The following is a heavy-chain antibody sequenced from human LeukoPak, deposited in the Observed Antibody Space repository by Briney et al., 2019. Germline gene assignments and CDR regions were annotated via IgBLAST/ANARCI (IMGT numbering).Heavy chain of an antibody. D-gene: IGHD6-19*01. CDR3: PRDPTGYSSGWYSGREVNWFDP. CDR2: ISSSSSYI. J-gene: IGHJ5*02. Sequence: PGVSLRLSCAASGFTFSSYSTNWVRQAPGKGLEWVSSISSSSSYIYYADSVKGRFTISRDNAKNSLYLQMNSLRAEDTAVYYCPRDPTGYSSGWYSGREVNWFDPWGQGTLVTVSS. V-gene: IGHV3-21*01. CDR1: GFTFSSYS.